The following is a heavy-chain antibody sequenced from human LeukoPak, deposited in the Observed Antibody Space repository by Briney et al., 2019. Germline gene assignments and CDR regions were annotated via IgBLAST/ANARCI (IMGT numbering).Heavy chain of an antibody. J-gene: IGHJ4*02. CDR1: GYTFTGYY. CDR2: INPNSGGT. D-gene: IGHD3-10*01. CDR3: ARYGSGSYYPPFDY. V-gene: IGHV1-2*02. Sequence: EASVKVSCKASGYTFTGYYMHWVRQAPGQGLEWMGWINPNSGGTNYAQKFQGRVTMTRDTSISTAYMELSRLRSDDTAVYYCARYGSGSYYPPFDYWGQGTLVTVSS.